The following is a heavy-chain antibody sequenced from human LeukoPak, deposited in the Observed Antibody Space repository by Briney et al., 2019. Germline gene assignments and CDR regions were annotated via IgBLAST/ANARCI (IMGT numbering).Heavy chain of an antibody. CDR1: GFTFNNYA. CDR3: ARDLEQDDAFDI. J-gene: IGHJ3*02. Sequence: PGGSLRLSCVASGFTFNNYAMSWVRQAPGKGLEWVSGISGSGGSTYSADSVKGRFTISRDNAKNSLYLQMNSLRAEDTAVYYCARDLEQDDAFDIWGQGTMVTVSS. D-gene: IGHD1-1*01. CDR2: ISGSGGST. V-gene: IGHV3-23*01.